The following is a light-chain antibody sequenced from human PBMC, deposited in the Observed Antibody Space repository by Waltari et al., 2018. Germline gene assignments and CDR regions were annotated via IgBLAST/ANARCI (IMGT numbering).Light chain of an antibody. CDR2: EVT. V-gene: IGLV2-14*01. CDR3: SSCSYTPTTTVV. CDR1: FSDVGGYPS. J-gene: IGLJ1*01. Sequence: QSALTQPAPVSGSPGQSITISCTGTFSDVGGYPSVSCYQHHPGKAPKLIIYEVTDRPSGVSNRFSGSKSGDTASLTISGLQAEDEADYYCSSCSYTPTTTVVFGTGTRVTVL.